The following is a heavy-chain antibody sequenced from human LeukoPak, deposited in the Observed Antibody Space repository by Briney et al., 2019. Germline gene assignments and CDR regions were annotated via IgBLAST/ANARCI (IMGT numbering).Heavy chain of an antibody. D-gene: IGHD3-10*01. Sequence: PGGSLRLSCAASGFTFSRHSINWVRQAPGKGLEWVSSISSSSYIYYADSVKGRFTISRDNAKNSLYLQMNSLRAEDTAVYYCARGWFGESYWGQGTLVTVSS. V-gene: IGHV3-21*01. CDR2: ISSSSYI. J-gene: IGHJ4*02. CDR3: ARGWFGESY. CDR1: GFTFSRHS.